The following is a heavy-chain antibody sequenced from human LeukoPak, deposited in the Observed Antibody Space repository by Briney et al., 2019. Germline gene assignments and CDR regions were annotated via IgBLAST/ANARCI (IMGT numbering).Heavy chain of an antibody. CDR1: GYTFTSYD. Sequence: ASVKVSCKASGYTFTSYDINWVRQATGQGLEWMGWMNPNSGNTGYAQKFQGRVTITRNTSISTAYMELSSLRSEDTAVYYCARAIMVRGVPRSYWFDPWGQGTLVTVSS. D-gene: IGHD3-10*01. CDR3: ARAIMVRGVPRSYWFDP. J-gene: IGHJ5*02. V-gene: IGHV1-8*03. CDR2: MNPNSGNT.